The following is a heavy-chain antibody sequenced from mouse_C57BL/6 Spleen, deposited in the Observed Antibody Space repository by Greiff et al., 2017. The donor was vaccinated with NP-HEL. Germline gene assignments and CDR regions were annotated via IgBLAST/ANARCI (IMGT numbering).Heavy chain of an antibody. CDR1: GFTFSDYY. V-gene: IGHV5-16*01. J-gene: IGHJ1*03. Sequence: EVKLVESEGGLVQPGRSMKLSCTASGFTFSDYYMAWVRQVPEKGLEWVANINYDGSSTYYLDSLKSRFNISRDNAKNMLYLQMSSLKSEDTATYYCARGGNHFDVWGTGTTVTVSS. CDR3: ARGGNHFDV. CDR2: INYDGSST.